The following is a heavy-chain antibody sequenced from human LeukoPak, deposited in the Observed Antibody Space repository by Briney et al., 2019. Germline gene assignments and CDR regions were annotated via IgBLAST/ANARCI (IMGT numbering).Heavy chain of an antibody. CDR3: ARESRYSSGWYPYFDY. CDR1: GGSFSGYY. V-gene: IGHV4-34*01. CDR2: INHSGST. J-gene: IGHJ4*02. Sequence: SETLSLTCAVYGGSFSGYYWSWIRRPPGKGLEWIGEINHSGSTNYNPSLKSRVTISVDTSKNQFSLKLSSVTAADTAVYYCARESRYSSGWYPYFDYWGQGTLVTVSS. D-gene: IGHD6-19*01.